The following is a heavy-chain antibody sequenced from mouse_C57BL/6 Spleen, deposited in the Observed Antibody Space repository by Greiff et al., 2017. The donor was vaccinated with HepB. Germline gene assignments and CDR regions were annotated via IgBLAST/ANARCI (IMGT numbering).Heavy chain of an antibody. V-gene: IGHV3-6*01. CDR1: GYSITSGYY. Sequence: LMESGPGLVKPSQSLSLTCSVTGYSITSGYYWNWIRQFPGNKLEWMGYISYDGSNNYNPSLKNRISITRDTSKNQFFLKLNSVTTEDTATYYCARDYYGSSYSWFAYWGQGTLVTVSA. J-gene: IGHJ3*01. D-gene: IGHD1-1*01. CDR2: ISYDGSN. CDR3: ARDYYGSSYSWFAY.